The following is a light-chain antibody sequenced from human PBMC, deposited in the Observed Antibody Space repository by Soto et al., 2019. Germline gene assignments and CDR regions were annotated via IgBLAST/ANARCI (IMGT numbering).Light chain of an antibody. J-gene: IGKJ1*01. CDR2: DVS. CDR1: QSVGNW. Sequence: DIQMTQSPSTLSASVGERVTITCRASQSVGNWLAWYQHKPGKAPKLLIYDVSSLESGLPSRFSGSGSGTEFILTISSLQPDDIAPYSSQQYDSYSWTFGQGKKVEVK. CDR3: QQYDSYSWT. V-gene: IGKV1-5*01.